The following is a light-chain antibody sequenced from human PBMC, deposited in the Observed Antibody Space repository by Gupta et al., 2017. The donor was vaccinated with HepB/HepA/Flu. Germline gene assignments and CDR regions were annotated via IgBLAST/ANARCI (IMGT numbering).Light chain of an antibody. V-gene: IGKV3-20*01. CDR1: QSVSSSY. Sequence: EIVLTQSPGTVSLSPGERATLSCRASQSVSSSYLAWYQQKPGQAPRLLMYGASNRATGIPDRFSGSGSGTDFTLTISRLEPEDFAVYYCQQYGSSPRTFGQGTXVEIK. CDR3: QQYGSSPRT. J-gene: IGKJ1*01. CDR2: GAS.